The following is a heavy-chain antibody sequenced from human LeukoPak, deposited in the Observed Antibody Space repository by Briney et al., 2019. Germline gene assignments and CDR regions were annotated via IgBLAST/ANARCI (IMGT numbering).Heavy chain of an antibody. CDR2: ISSGSSYI. CDR3: ASLRWHDAFDI. D-gene: IGHD4-23*01. V-gene: IGHV3-21*01. J-gene: IGHJ3*02. Sequence: GGSLTLSCAASGFTFSSYSLNWVRQAPGKGLEWFSSISSGSSYIYYADSVKGRFTISRDNAKNSLYLQMNSLRAEDTAVYYCASLRWHDAFDIWGQGTMVTVSS. CDR1: GFTFSSYS.